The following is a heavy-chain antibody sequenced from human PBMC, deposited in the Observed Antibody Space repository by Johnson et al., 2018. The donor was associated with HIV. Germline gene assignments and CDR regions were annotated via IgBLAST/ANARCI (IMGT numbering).Heavy chain of an antibody. J-gene: IGHJ3*02. V-gene: IGHV3-73*01. CDR1: GFTFSSYA. Sequence: VQLVESGGGVVQPGRSLRLSCAASGFTFSSYAMHWVRQASGKGLEWVGRIRSKVNSYATAYAASVKGRFTISRDDSKNTAYLQMNSLKTEDTAVYYCTTGVDVVVIFGVVDDAFDIWGQGTMVTVSS. CDR2: IRSKVNSYAT. D-gene: IGHD3-3*01. CDR3: TTGVDVVVIFGVVDDAFDI.